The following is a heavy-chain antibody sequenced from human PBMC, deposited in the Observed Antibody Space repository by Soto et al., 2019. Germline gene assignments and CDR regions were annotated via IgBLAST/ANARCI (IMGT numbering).Heavy chain of an antibody. Sequence: GASVKVSCKASGGTFSSYAISWVRQAPGQGLEWMGGIIPIFGTANYAQKFQGRVTITADESTSTAYMELSSLRSEDTAVYYCARLIGYYDRSGSYYDAFDLWGQGTMVTVSS. D-gene: IGHD3-22*01. CDR2: IIPIFGTA. V-gene: IGHV1-69*13. CDR3: ARLIGYYDRSGSYYDAFDL. CDR1: GGTFSSYA. J-gene: IGHJ3*01.